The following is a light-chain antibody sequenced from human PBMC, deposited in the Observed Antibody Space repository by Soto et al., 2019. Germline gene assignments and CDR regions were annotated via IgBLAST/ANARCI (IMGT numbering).Light chain of an antibody. CDR1: QSISSW. J-gene: IGKJ2*01. CDR2: DAS. V-gene: IGKV1-5*01. CDR3: QQYNSYSPT. Sequence: DIQMTQSPSTLSASVGDRVTITCRASQSISSWLAWYQQKPGKAPKLLIYDASSLESGVPSRFSGSGSGTEFTLTISSLQPDDFATYYCQQYNSYSPTFGQGPKLDIQ.